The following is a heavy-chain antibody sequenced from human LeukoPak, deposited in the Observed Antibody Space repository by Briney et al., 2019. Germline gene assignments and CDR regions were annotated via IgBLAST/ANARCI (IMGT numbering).Heavy chain of an antibody. CDR3: ARAMWIVSRPKFFDY. J-gene: IGHJ4*02. D-gene: IGHD5-12*01. V-gene: IGHV3-53*01. CDR1: GLTVSSNY. CDR2: IYAGGNT. Sequence: PGGSLRLSCAASGLTVSSNYMSWVRQAPGKGLEWVSIIYAGGNTYYADSVKGRFTISRDNSKNTLYLQMNSLRAEDTAVYYCARAMWIVSRPKFFDYWGQGTLVTVSS.